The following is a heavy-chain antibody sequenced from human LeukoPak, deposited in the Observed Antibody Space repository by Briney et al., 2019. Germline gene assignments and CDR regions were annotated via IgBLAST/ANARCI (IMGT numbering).Heavy chain of an antibody. J-gene: IGHJ4*02. D-gene: IGHD3-9*01. CDR2: ISYDGSTK. Sequence: GGSLRLSCAASGFTFSSFSMHWVRQAPGKGLEWVTVISYDGSTKYYADSVKGRFSISRDNSKNTLYLQMNSLRGEDTAVYFCARLTAARQLDYWGQGTLVTVSS. CDR1: GFTFSSFS. V-gene: IGHV3-30*19. CDR3: ARLTAARQLDY.